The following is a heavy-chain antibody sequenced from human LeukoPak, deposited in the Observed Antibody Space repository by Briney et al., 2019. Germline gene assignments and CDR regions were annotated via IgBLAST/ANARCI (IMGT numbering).Heavy chain of an antibody. V-gene: IGHV4-38-2*01. CDR2: IYHSGST. D-gene: IGHD3-9*01. Sequence: SETLSLTCAVSGYSISSGYYWGWIRQPPGKGLEWIGSIYHSGSTYYSPSLKSRVTISVDTSKNQFSLKLSSVTAADTAVYYCARAARDILTGYYRNNWFDPWGQGTLVTVSS. J-gene: IGHJ5*02. CDR3: ARAARDILTGYYRNNWFDP. CDR1: GYSISSGYY.